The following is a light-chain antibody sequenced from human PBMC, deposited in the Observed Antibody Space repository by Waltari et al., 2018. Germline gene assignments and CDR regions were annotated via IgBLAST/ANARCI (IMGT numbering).Light chain of an antibody. J-gene: IGLJ3*02. V-gene: IGLV1-40*01. Sequence: QSVLTQSPSVSRAPGQGVTISCTGSRSNIGTNYVHWYQQLPGAAPKLLIYGNSNRPSWVPDRFAGSKSGTSASLAITGLQSKDEADYFFQSYDSSLTVVVFGGRTKLTVL. CDR1: RSNIGTNYV. CDR2: GNS. CDR3: QSYDSSLTVVV.